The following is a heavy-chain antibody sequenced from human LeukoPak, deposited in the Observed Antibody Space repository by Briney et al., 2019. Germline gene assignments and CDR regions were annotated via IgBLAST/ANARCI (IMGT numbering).Heavy chain of an antibody. CDR3: AREYDFWSGYYPD. CDR2: IYTSGST. Sequence: SETLSLTCTVSGGSISSYYWSWVRQPAGKGLEWIGRIYTSGSTNYNPSFKSRVTMSVATSKNQLSLKLSSVTAADTAVYYCAREYDFWSGYYPDWGQGTLVTVSS. J-gene: IGHJ4*02. V-gene: IGHV4-4*07. CDR1: GGSISSYY. D-gene: IGHD3-3*01.